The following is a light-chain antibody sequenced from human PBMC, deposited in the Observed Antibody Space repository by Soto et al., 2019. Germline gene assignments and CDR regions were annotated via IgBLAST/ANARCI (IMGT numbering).Light chain of an antibody. CDR2: DAS. CDR3: QQYDNLPPYT. J-gene: IGKJ2*01. V-gene: IGKV1-33*01. Sequence: DIQMTQSPSSLSASVGDRVTITFQASQDISNYLTWYQQKPGKAPKLLIYDASNLETGVPSRFSGSGSGTDFTVTISSLQPEDIATYYCQQYDNLPPYTFGQGTKLEIK. CDR1: QDISNY.